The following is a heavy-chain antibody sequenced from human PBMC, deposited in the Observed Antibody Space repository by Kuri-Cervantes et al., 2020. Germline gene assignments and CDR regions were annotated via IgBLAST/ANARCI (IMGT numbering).Heavy chain of an antibody. J-gene: IGHJ6*02. Sequence: ASVKVSCKASGYTFTGYYMHWVRQAPGQGLEWMGWINPNSGGTNYAQKFQGRVTMTRDTSISTAYMELSRLRSEDTAVYYCARDEYIAGRISYDYYVMDVWGQGTTVTVSS. D-gene: IGHD6-6*01. CDR3: ARDEYIAGRISYDYYVMDV. CDR1: GYTFTGYY. V-gene: IGHV1-2*02. CDR2: INPNSGGT.